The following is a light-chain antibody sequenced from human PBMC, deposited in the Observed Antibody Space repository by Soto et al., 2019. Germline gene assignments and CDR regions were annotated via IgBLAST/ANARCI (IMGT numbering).Light chain of an antibody. J-gene: IGLJ3*02. V-gene: IGLV4-69*01. CDR2: LNSDGSH. CDR1: SGHSNYA. Sequence: QTVVTQSPSASASLGASVKLTCTLSSGHSNYAIAWHQQQPEKGPRYLMKLNSDGSHSKGDRIPDRFSGSSSGAERYLTISSLQSEDEADYYCQTWGTGIQVFGGGTKLTVL. CDR3: QTWGTGIQV.